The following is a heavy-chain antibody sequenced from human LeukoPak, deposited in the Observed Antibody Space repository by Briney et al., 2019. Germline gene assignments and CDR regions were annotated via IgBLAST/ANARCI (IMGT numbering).Heavy chain of an antibody. Sequence: SETLSLTCTVSGGSISSYYRSWIRQPPEKGLEWIGYIYYSGSTNYNPSLKSRVTISVDTSKNQFSLKLSSVTAADTAVYYCARINGVSSDAFDIWGQGTMVTVSS. D-gene: IGHD2-8*01. V-gene: IGHV4-59*08. CDR3: ARINGVSSDAFDI. CDR2: IYYSGST. CDR1: GGSISSYY. J-gene: IGHJ3*02.